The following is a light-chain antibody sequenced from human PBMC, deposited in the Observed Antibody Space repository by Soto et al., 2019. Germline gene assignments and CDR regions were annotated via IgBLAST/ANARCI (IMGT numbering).Light chain of an antibody. CDR3: SSYAGNNNFV. CDR1: SSDVGAHNF. CDR2: EVS. Sequence: QSVLTQPASVSGSPGQSITISCTGTSSDVGAHNFVSWYQQHPGKAPKLMIYEVSNRPSGVSDRFSGSKSGNTASLTVSGLQAEDEAEYYCSSYAGNNNFVFGTGTKLTVL. V-gene: IGLV2-8*01. J-gene: IGLJ1*01.